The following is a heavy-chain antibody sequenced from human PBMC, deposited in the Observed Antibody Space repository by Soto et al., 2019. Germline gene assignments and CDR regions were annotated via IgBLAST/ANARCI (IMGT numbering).Heavy chain of an antibody. Sequence: ASVKVSCKASGYTFTSYGISWVRQAPGQGLEWMGWISAYNGNTNYAQKLQGRVTMTRNTSISTAYMELSSLRSEDTAVYYCARRCSGGSCYSCSWLDPRGKGTLVTVSS. CDR1: GYTFTSYG. CDR3: ARRCSGGSCYSCSWLDP. D-gene: IGHD2-15*01. V-gene: IGHV1-18*01. CDR2: ISAYNGNT. J-gene: IGHJ5*02.